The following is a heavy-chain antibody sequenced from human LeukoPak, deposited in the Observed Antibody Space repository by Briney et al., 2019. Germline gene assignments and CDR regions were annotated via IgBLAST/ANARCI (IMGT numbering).Heavy chain of an antibody. CDR3: ARDKRGPNIPEIYYYYYGMDV. Sequence: GGSLRLSCAASGFTFSSYAMHWVRQAPGKGLEWVAVISYDGSNKYYADSVKGRFTISRDNSKNTLYLQMNSLRAEDTAVYYCARDKRGPNIPEIYYYYYGMDVWGQGTTVTVSS. CDR2: ISYDGSNK. V-gene: IGHV3-30-3*01. CDR1: GFTFSSYA. J-gene: IGHJ6*02.